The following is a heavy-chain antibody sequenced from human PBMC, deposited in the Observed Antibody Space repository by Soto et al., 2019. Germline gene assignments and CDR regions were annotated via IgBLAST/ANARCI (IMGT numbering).Heavy chain of an antibody. Sequence: QVQLVQSGAEVKKPGSSVKVSCKASGGTFSSYAISWVRQAPGQGLEWMGGIIPIFGTANYAQKFQGRVTITADESTSTAYMELSSLRSEDTAVYYCARVGRVRFLEWLFGWFDPWGQGTLVTVSS. V-gene: IGHV1-69*12. CDR3: ARVGRVRFLEWLFGWFDP. CDR1: GGTFSSYA. CDR2: IIPIFGTA. J-gene: IGHJ5*02. D-gene: IGHD3-3*01.